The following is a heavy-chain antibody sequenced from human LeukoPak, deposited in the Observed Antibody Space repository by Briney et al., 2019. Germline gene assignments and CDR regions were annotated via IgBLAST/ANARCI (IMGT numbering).Heavy chain of an antibody. CDR2: INPSGGST. V-gene: IGHV1-46*01. D-gene: IGHD4-23*01. Sequence: ASVKVSCKASGYTFTSYYMHWVRQAPGQGLEWMGIINPSGGSTSYAQKFQGRVTMTRDMSTSTVYMELSSLRSEDTAVYYCAKSPDYGGNFYYYMDVWAKGTTVTVSS. J-gene: IGHJ6*03. CDR1: GYTFTSYY. CDR3: AKSPDYGGNFYYYMDV.